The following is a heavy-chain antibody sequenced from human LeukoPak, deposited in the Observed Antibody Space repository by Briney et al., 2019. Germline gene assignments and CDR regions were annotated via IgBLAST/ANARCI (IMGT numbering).Heavy chain of an antibody. V-gene: IGHV4-30-4*01. Sequence: SQTLSLTCTVSGGSISSRDYYWNWIRQPPGKGLEWIGYIYYTGSTYYNPSLESRLTISLDTSKNQFSLKLSSVTAADTAVYYCARVRGFGALTFDFWGQGTLVTVSS. J-gene: IGHJ4*02. D-gene: IGHD3-10*01. CDR2: IYYTGST. CDR3: ARVRGFGALTFDF. CDR1: GGSISSRDYY.